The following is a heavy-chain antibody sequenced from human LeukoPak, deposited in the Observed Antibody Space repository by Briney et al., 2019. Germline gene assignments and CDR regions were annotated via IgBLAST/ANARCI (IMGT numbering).Heavy chain of an antibody. CDR1: GFTVSSNY. D-gene: IGHD3-22*01. CDR2: IYSGGRT. V-gene: IGHV3-66*01. J-gene: IGHJ4*02. Sequence: GGSLRLSFAASGFTVSSNYMNWVRQAPGKGLEWVSVIYSGGRTYYADSVKGRFTISRDISQNTLYLQMNSLRAEDTAVYYCAKDTDYDSPLGYWGQGTLVTVSS. CDR3: AKDTDYDSPLGY.